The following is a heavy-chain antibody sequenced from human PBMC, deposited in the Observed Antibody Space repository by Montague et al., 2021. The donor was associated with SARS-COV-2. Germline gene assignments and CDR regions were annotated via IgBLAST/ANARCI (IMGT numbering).Heavy chain of an antibody. V-gene: IGHV4-39*01. J-gene: IGHJ5*02. CDR1: GGSMYIYGSHYY. Sequence: SETLSLTCTVAGGSMYIYGSHYYWDWIRQPPGKGLEWIGTIFYTGSTIYNSSLKSRVTISIDTSKNQYSLELNSVTAADTAVYYCARRRLDFHDSRHWFDPWGQGALVTVPS. CDR2: IFYTGST. D-gene: IGHD3-22*01. CDR3: ARRRLDFHDSRHWFDP.